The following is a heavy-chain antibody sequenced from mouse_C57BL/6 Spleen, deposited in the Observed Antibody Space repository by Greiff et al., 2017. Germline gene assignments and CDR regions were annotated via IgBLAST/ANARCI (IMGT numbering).Heavy chain of an antibody. J-gene: IGHJ4*01. Sequence: VQLQQSGAELARPGASVKMSCKASGYTFTSYTMHWVKQRPGQGLEWIGYINPSSGYTKYNQKFKDKATLTAYKSSSTAYMQLSSLTSEDSAVYYCARGHSKGDYAMDYWGQGTSVTVSS. CDR2: INPSSGYT. CDR3: ARGHSKGDYAMDY. D-gene: IGHD2-5*01. CDR1: GYTFTSYT. V-gene: IGHV1-4*01.